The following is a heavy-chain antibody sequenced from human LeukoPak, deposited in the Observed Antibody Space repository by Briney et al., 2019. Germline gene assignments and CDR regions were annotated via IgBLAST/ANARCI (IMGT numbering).Heavy chain of an antibody. CDR2: ISGSGGST. J-gene: IGHJ3*01. D-gene: IGHD4-17*01. V-gene: IGHV3-23*01. CDR1: GVDFSGYA. CDR3: AKGQTTVMAFDV. Sequence: SGGSLRLSCTASGVDFSGYAMSWVRQAPRKGLEWVSAISGSGGSTYYADSVKGRFTISRDNSKDTLYMQLNSPRAEDTAVYFCAKGQTTVMAFDVWGQGTMVSVSS.